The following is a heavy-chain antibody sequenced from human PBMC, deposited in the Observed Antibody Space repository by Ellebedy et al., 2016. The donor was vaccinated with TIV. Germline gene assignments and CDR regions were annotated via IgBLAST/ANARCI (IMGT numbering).Heavy chain of an antibody. CDR1: GFTFSSFP. Sequence: GESLKISCAASGFTFSSFPISWVRQAPGKGLEWVSSISGSALSTYYADSVKGRFTISRDNSKNTLYLQMNSLRAEDTAVYHCAKDRVIAVPGTGHFDYWGQGTLVTVSS. CDR3: AKDRVIAVPGTGHFDY. CDR2: ISGSALST. J-gene: IGHJ4*02. D-gene: IGHD6-19*01. V-gene: IGHV3-23*01.